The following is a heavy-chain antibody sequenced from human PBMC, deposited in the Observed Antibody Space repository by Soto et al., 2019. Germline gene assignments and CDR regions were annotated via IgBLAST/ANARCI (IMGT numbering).Heavy chain of an antibody. Sequence: SETLSLTCTVSGGSVSSGSYYWSWIRQPPGKELEWIGYIYYSGSTNHNPSLGGRVTIAVDTSKNQFSLRLNSVTAADTAVYYCARSYSSGWTGWFDPWGQGTLVTVSS. V-gene: IGHV4-61*01. CDR1: GGSVSSGSYY. CDR3: ARSYSSGWTGWFDP. D-gene: IGHD6-19*01. J-gene: IGHJ5*02. CDR2: IYYSGST.